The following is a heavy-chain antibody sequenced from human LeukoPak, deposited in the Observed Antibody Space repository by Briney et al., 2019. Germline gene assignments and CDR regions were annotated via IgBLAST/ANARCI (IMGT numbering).Heavy chain of an antibody. D-gene: IGHD4-11*01. CDR3: ARDPTAIAPIDQFDP. CDR2: ISSSGSTI. V-gene: IGHV3-11*01. CDR1: GFTFSGYY. J-gene: IGHJ5*02. Sequence: PGGSLRLSCAASGFTFSGYYMSWIRQAPGKGLEWVSYISSSGSTIYYADSVKGRFTISRDNAKNSLYLQMNSLRAEDTAVYYCARDPTAIAPIDQFDPWGQGTLVTVSS.